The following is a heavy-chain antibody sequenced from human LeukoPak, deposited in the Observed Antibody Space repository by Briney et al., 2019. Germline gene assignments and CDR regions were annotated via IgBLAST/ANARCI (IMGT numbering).Heavy chain of an antibody. D-gene: IGHD2-2*01. CDR1: GFTFSSYW. V-gene: IGHV3-7*01. CDR2: IKQDGSEK. Sequence: GGSLRLSCAASGFTFSSYWMSWVRQAPGKGLEGVANIKQDGSEKYYVDSVKGRFTISSDNAKNSLYLQMNSLRAEDTAVYYCAREGYCSSTSCSLDYYYGMDVWGQGTTVTVSS. J-gene: IGHJ6*02. CDR3: AREGYCSSTSCSLDYYYGMDV.